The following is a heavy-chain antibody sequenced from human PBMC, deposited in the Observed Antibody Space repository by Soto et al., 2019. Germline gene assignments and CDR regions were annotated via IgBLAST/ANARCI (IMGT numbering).Heavy chain of an antibody. CDR1: GFTVSSNY. D-gene: IGHD2-8*01. CDR3: ARERDGHNPNWFDL. Sequence: EVQVVETGGGLIQPGGSLRLSCAVSGFTVSSNYMSWVRQPPGKGPEWVSDIYSGGSTYYADSVKGRFTISRDNSKNTLYLQMNSLRAEDTAVYYCARERDGHNPNWFDLWGQRTLVTVSS. J-gene: IGHJ5*02. V-gene: IGHV3-53*02. CDR2: IYSGGST.